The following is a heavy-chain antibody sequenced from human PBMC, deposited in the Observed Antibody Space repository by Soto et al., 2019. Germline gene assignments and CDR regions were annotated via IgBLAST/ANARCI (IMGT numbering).Heavy chain of an antibody. CDR3: ARDIMGTNYYYYGMDV. Sequence: SETLSLTCTVSGGSISSFYWSWIRQPPGKGLEWIGYIYYSGSTNYNPSLKSRVTISVDTSKNQFSLKLSSVTAADTAVYYCARDIMGTNYYYYGMDVWGQGTTVTVSS. CDR1: GGSISSFY. V-gene: IGHV4-59*01. CDR2: IYYSGST. D-gene: IGHD2-8*01. J-gene: IGHJ6*02.